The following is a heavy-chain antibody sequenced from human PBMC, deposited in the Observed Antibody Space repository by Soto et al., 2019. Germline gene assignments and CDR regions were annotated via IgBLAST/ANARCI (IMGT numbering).Heavy chain of an antibody. CDR1: GFTFNSYA. V-gene: IGHV3-23*01. CDR3: AKTPDYYGSGSYQKRFDY. CDR2: ISGNGAST. D-gene: IGHD3-10*01. J-gene: IGHJ4*02. Sequence: GGSLRLSCAASGFTFNSYAMSWVRQAPGKGLEWVSAISGNGASTHYADSVKGRFTISRDNSKNTLYLQMNSLRAEDTAVYYCAKTPDYYGSGSYQKRFDYWGQGTLVTVSS.